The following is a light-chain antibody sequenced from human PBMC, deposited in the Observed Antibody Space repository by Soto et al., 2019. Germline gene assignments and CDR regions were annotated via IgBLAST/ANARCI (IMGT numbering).Light chain of an antibody. Sequence: EIVLTQSPGTLSLSPGERATLSCRASQSVSSSYLAWYQQKPGQAPRLLIYGASSRATGIPDRFSGSGSGTEFTLTISRLEPEDFAVYYCQQYGNSPAVTFGGGTKVEIK. CDR1: QSVSSSY. V-gene: IGKV3-20*01. CDR2: GAS. J-gene: IGKJ4*01. CDR3: QQYGNSPAVT.